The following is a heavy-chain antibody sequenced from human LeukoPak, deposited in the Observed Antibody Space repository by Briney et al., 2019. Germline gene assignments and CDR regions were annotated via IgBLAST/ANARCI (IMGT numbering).Heavy chain of an antibody. CDR1: GFTFSSYS. D-gene: IGHD6-19*01. CDR2: ISSSSYI. Sequence: GGSLTLSCAASGFTFSSYSMNWVRQAPGKGLEWVSSISSSSYIYYADSVKGRFTISRDNAKNSLYLQMNSLRAEDTAVYYCARDWFPTDIAVAGTGVQFDYWGQGTLVTVSS. V-gene: IGHV3-21*01. CDR3: ARDWFPTDIAVAGTGVQFDY. J-gene: IGHJ4*02.